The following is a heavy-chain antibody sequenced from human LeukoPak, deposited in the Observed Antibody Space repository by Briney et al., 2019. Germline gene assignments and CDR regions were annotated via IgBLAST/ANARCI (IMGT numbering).Heavy chain of an antibody. J-gene: IGHJ6*02. CDR2: IIPIFGTA. V-gene: IGHV1-69*01. CDR3: ASSFPSGSYSHYGMDV. CDR1: GGTFSSYA. Sequence: SVKVSCKASGGTFSSYAISWVRQAPGQGLEWMGGIIPIFGTANYAQKFQGRVTITADESTSTAYMELSSLRSEDTAVYYCASSFPSGSYSHYGMDVWGQGTTVTVSS. D-gene: IGHD1-26*01.